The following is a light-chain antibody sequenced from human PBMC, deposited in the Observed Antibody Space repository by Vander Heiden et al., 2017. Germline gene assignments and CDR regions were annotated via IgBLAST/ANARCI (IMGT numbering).Light chain of an antibody. CDR3: QQENSYPWT. Sequence: DIQMTHAPSTLSASVGDRVTITCRASQSISSWLAWYQQKPGKAPKLLIYKASSLESGVPSRFRGRGSGTEFTLTISSLQPDDFATYYCQQENSYPWTFGQGTKVEIK. CDR1: QSISSW. CDR2: KAS. J-gene: IGKJ1*01. V-gene: IGKV1-5*03.